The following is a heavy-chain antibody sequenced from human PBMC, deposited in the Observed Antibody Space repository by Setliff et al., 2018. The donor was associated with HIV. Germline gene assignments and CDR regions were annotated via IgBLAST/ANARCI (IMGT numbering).Heavy chain of an antibody. CDR1: GGTFSSYA. J-gene: IGHJ4*02. D-gene: IGHD4-17*01. Sequence: GASVKVSCKASGGTFSSYAISWVRQAPGQGLEWMGGIIPIFGITTYAQKFQGRVTVTKDTSTSTVYMELRSIRSEDTAVYFCASAPLTTVTTGPRYYLDYWGQGTLVTVSS. CDR3: ASAPLTTVTTGPRYYLDY. CDR2: IIPIFGIT. V-gene: IGHV1-69*10.